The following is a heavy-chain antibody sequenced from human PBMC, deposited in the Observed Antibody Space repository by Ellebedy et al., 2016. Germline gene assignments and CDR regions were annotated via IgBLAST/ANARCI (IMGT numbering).Heavy chain of an antibody. CDR2: ISYDGSSK. CDR3: ARDQDYDSSGYYYD. V-gene: IGHV3-30-3*01. J-gene: IGHJ4*02. CDR1: GFTLSSYA. Sequence: GESLKISXAASGFTLSSYAMHWVRQAPGKGLEWVAVISYDGSSKYYADSVKGRFTISRDNSKNTLYLQMNSLRAEDTAVYYCARDQDYDSSGYYYDWGQGTLVTVSS. D-gene: IGHD3-22*01.